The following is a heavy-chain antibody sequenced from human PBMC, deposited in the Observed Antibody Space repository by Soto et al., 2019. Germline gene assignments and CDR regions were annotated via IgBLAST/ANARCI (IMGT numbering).Heavy chain of an antibody. CDR3: ARAPAPYCTNGVCYGGFDY. D-gene: IGHD2-8*01. Sequence: GGSLRLSCAASGFTLSSYGMHWIRQAPGKGLEWVAVIWYDGSNKYYADSVKGRFTISRDNSKNTLYLQMNSLRAEDTAVYYCARAPAPYCTNGVCYGGFDYWGQGTLVTVSS. CDR1: GFTLSSYG. J-gene: IGHJ4*02. CDR2: IWYDGSNK. V-gene: IGHV3-33*01.